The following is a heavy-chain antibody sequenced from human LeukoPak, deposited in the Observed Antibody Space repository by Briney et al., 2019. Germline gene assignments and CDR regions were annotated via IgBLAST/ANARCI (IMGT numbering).Heavy chain of an antibody. V-gene: IGHV4-59*08. Sequence: PSETLSLTCTVSDDSISDYYWSWIRQPPGKGLEWIGYIYYSGSTNYNPSLKSRVTISVDTSKNQFSLKLSSVTAADTAVYYCARVTQQLVDYWGQGTLVTVSS. J-gene: IGHJ4*02. CDR2: IYYSGST. D-gene: IGHD6-13*01. CDR1: DDSISDYY. CDR3: ARVTQQLVDY.